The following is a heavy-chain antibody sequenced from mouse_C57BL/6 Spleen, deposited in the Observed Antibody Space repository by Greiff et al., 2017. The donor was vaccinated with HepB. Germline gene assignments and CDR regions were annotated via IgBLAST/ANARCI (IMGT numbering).Heavy chain of an antibody. CDR1: GYSFTGYY. D-gene: IGHD1-1*02. CDR2: IDPSTGGT. CDR3: TNYDFDY. Sequence: EVQLQQSGPELVKPGASVKISCKASGYSFTGYYMNWVKQRPGQSLEWIGEIDPSTGGTTYNQKFKAKATLTVDKSSSTAYMQLKSLTSEDSAVYYCTNYDFDYWGQGTTLTVSS. J-gene: IGHJ2*01. V-gene: IGHV1-42*01.